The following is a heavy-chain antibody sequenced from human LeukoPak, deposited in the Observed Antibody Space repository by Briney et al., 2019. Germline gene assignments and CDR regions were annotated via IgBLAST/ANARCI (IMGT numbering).Heavy chain of an antibody. J-gene: IGHJ4*02. CDR2: TRSKASGWPI. V-gene: IGHV3-49*04. CDR1: GFTFGDYC. D-gene: IGHD6-13*01. CDR3: TRVRSSWYYFDY. Sequence: GGSLRLSCTASGFTFGDYCMSWVRQAPGKGLEWVGFTRSKASGWPIEYAASVKGRFTISRDDSKSIAYLQMNSLKTEDTAVYYCTRVRSSWYYFDYWGQGTLVTVSS.